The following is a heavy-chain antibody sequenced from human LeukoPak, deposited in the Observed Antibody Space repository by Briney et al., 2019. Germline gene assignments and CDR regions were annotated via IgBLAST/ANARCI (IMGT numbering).Heavy chain of an antibody. CDR1: GFTFSSYG. Sequence: GGSLRLSCAPSGFTFSSYGMHWVRQAPGKGLEWVAVISYDGSNKYYADSVKGRFTISRDNSKNTLYLQMNSLRAEDTAVYYCAKDKRPYYYDSSGPGRYGMDVWGQGTTVTVSS. CDR2: ISYDGSNK. CDR3: AKDKRPYYYDSSGPGRYGMDV. D-gene: IGHD3-22*01. J-gene: IGHJ6*02. V-gene: IGHV3-30*18.